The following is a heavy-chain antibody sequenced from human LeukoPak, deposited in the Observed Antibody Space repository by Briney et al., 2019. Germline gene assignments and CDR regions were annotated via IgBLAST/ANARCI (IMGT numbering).Heavy chain of an antibody. J-gene: IGHJ4*02. CDR3: ASRYFCSSTSCYTFDY. V-gene: IGHV4-39*07. D-gene: IGHD2-2*02. CDR1: GGSISSSSYY. CDR2: IYYSGST. Sequence: SETLSLTCTVSGGSISSSSYYWGWIRQPPGKELEWIGSIYYSGSTYYNPSLKSRVTISVDTSKNQFSLKLNSVTAADTAVYYCASRYFCSSTSCYTFDYWGQGTLVTVSS.